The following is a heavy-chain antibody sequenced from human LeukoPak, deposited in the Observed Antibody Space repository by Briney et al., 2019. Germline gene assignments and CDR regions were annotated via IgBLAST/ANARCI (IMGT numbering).Heavy chain of an antibody. CDR3: ATEGIAAAGLDYYYYMDV. V-gene: IGHV3-74*01. CDR2: INSDGSST. Sequence: GGSLRLSCAASGFTFSSYWMHWVRQAPGKGLVWVSRINSDGSSTSYADSVKGRFTISRDNAKNTLYLQMNSLRAEDTAVYYCATEGIAAAGLDYYYYMDVWGKGTTVTVSS. CDR1: GFTFSSYW. D-gene: IGHD6-13*01. J-gene: IGHJ6*03.